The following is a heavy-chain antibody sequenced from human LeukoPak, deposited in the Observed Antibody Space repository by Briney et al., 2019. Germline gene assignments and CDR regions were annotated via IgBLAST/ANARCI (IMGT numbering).Heavy chain of an antibody. Sequence: GGSLRLSCSASGFTFSNHAMHWVRQAPGKGLEYVSGISSNGGSTYYTDSLKGRFTISRDNSKNTLFLQMNSLRVEDTAIYYCAKDAAGPEYWGQGTRVTVSS. V-gene: IGHV3-64*04. CDR3: AKDAAGPEY. CDR1: GFTFSNHA. D-gene: IGHD6-13*01. J-gene: IGHJ4*02. CDR2: ISSNGGST.